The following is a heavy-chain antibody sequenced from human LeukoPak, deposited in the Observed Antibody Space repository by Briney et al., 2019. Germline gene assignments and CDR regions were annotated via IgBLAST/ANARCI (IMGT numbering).Heavy chain of an antibody. CDR2: IYHSGTA. J-gene: IGHJ4*02. CDR3: ARLSWGYSGYDPHDY. D-gene: IGHD5-12*01. CDR1: AGSITSDDSY. V-gene: IGHV4-30-2*01. Sequence: SETLSLTCTVSAGSITSDDSYWSWIRQPPGKGLEWIGYIYHSGTAYYNPSLKSRVTISVDRSKNQFSLKLSSVTAADTAVYYCARLSWGYSGYDPHDYWGQGTLVTVSS.